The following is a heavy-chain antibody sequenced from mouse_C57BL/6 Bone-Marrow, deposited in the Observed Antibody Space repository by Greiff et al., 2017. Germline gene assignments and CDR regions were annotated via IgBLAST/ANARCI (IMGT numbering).Heavy chain of an antibody. V-gene: IGHV1-81*01. CDR2: IYPRSGNT. CDR1: GYTFTSYG. CDR3: ESDWVPLCWNFDD. D-gene: IGHD4-1*01. J-gene: IGHJ1*03. Sequence: VQRVESGAELARPGASVKLSCKASGYTFTSYGISWVKQRTGQGLEWIGEIYPRSGNTYYNEKFKGKATLTADKSSSTAYMELRSLTSEDAAVYFCESDWVPLCWNFDDWGRGTTVTVSA.